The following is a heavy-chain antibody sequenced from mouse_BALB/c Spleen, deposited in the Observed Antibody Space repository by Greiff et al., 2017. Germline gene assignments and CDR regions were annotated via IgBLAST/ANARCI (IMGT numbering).Heavy chain of an antibody. D-gene: IGHD1-2*01. CDR2: IHYSGST. Sequence: DVKLQESGPDLVKPSQSLSLTCTVTGYSITSGYSWHWIRQFPGNKLEWMGYIHYSGSTNYNPSLKSRISITRDTSKNQFFLQLNSVTTEDTATYYCARKGDYYGQFAYWGQGTLVTVSA. J-gene: IGHJ3*01. CDR3: ARKGDYYGQFAY. V-gene: IGHV3-1*02. CDR1: GYSITSGYS.